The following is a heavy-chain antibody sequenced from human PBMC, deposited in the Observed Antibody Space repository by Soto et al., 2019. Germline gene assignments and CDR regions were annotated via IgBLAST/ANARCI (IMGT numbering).Heavy chain of an antibody. CDR1: GFTFNNYG. V-gene: IGHV3-30*18. D-gene: IGHD6-13*01. J-gene: IGHJ3*01. Sequence: QVQLVESGGGVVQPGTSLRLSCAASGFTFNNYGMHWVRQAPGTGLEWVAAISSHGSDKYYTDSVKGRLTISRDNSKNTRYLQMHSLRADDTAVYYCAKDQGIAASHGIDWGQGTRVTVSS. CDR3: AKDQGIAASHGID. CDR2: ISSHGSDK.